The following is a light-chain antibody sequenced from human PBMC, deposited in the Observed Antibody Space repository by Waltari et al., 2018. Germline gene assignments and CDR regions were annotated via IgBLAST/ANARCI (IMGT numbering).Light chain of an antibody. CDR1: SSNLGTNY. CDR3: ASWGDGLSGPSVV. V-gene: IGLV1-47*01. J-gene: IGLJ2*01. CDR2: RND. Sequence: QSVLTQPPSASGTPGQRVTISCSGSSSNLGTNYIYWYQQLPGTAPKLLIFRNDQRPSGVPDRFSASKSGTSASLAISGLRSEDEADYYCASWGDGLSGPSVVFGGGTKLTVL.